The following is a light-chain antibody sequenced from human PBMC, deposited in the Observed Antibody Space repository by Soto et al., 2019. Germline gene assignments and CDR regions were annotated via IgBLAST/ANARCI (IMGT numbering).Light chain of an antibody. Sequence: DIQLTQSPSTLPASVGDRVTITCRASQTISSWFAWYQQKPGKAPKLLIYKASTLKSGVPSRFSGSGSGTEFTLTISSLEPEDFAVYYCQQRSNWPTFGQGTRLEIK. J-gene: IGKJ5*01. CDR3: QQRSNWPT. V-gene: IGKV1-5*03. CDR2: KAS. CDR1: QTISSW.